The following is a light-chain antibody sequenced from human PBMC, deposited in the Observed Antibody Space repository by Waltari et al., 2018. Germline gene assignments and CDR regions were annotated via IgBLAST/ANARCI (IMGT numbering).Light chain of an antibody. Sequence: QFVLTPPPSVSGAPGQRVTISCTGSSSTNGAGYDVHWYQQLPGTAPKLLIYGNSNRPSGVPDRFSGSKSGTSASLAITGLQAEDEADYYCQSYDSSLSGWVFGGGTKLTVL. CDR2: GNS. V-gene: IGLV1-40*01. J-gene: IGLJ3*02. CDR3: QSYDSSLSGWV. CDR1: SSTNGAGYD.